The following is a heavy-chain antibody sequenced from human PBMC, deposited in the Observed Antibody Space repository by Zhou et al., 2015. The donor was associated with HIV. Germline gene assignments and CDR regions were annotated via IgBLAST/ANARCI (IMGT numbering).Heavy chain of an antibody. V-gene: IGHV1-69*12. Sequence: QVQLVQSGAEVKKPGSSVKVSCKASGGTFSSYAISWVRQAPGQGLEWMGGIIPIFGTANYAQKFQGRVTITADESTSTAYMELSSLRSEDTAVYYCARRGKTTVTTGSGWYFDLWGRGTLVTVSS. CDR1: GGTFSSYA. CDR2: IIPIFGTA. D-gene: IGHD4-17*01. J-gene: IGHJ2*01. CDR3: ARRGKTTVTTGSGWYFDL.